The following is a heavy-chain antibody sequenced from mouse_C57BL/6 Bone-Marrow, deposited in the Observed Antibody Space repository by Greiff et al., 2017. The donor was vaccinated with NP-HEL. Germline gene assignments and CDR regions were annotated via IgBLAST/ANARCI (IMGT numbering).Heavy chain of an antibody. J-gene: IGHJ4*01. CDR1: GYAFSSSW. CDR2: IYTGDGDT. CDR3: ARQRYALDY. V-gene: IGHV1-82*01. Sequence: QVQLQQSGPELVKPGASVKISCKASGYAFSSSWMNWVKQRPGKGLEWIGRIYTGDGDTNYNGKFKGQATLTADKSSSTAYMQLSTLTTEDSAVYFCARQRYALDYWGQGTSVTVSS.